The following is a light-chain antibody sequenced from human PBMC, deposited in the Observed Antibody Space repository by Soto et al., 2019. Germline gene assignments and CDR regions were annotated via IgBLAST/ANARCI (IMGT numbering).Light chain of an antibody. CDR1: SSDVGGYNY. V-gene: IGLV2-8*01. CDR2: EVS. J-gene: IGLJ2*01. Sequence: SALTQPPSASGSPGQSVTISCTGTSSDVGGYNYVSWYQQHPGKAPKLIIYEVSKRPSGVPDRFSGSKSGNTASLTVSGLQVEDEADYYCSSFAGSKNLVFGGGTKLTVL. CDR3: SSFAGSKNLV.